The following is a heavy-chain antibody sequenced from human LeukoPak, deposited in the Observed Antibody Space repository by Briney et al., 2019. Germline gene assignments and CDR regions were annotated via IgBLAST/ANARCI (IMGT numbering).Heavy chain of an antibody. J-gene: IGHJ4*02. Sequence: ASVKVSCKVSGYTLTELSMHWVRQAPGKGLEWMGGFDPEDGETIYAQKFQGRVTMTEDTPTDTAYMELSSLRSEDTAVYYCATGEAFRDYYDSSGYYYWGQGTLVTVSS. CDR2: FDPEDGET. D-gene: IGHD3-22*01. V-gene: IGHV1-24*01. CDR3: ATGEAFRDYYDSSGYYY. CDR1: GYTLTELS.